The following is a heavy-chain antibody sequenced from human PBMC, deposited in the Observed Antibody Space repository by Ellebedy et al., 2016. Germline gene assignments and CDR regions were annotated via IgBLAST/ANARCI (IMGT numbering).Heavy chain of an antibody. CDR3: AKHETDGDYYFDL. Sequence: GGSLRLXXAASGIGFSAFFMSWVRRVPGKGLEWVATISAGGETTYFADSVRGRFTVSRDNSKSTLYLQMNSLRAEDTAVYYCAKHETDGDYYFDLWGRGTLVTVSS. D-gene: IGHD2-21*01. CDR1: GIGFSAFF. V-gene: IGHV3-23*01. CDR2: ISAGGETT. J-gene: IGHJ2*01.